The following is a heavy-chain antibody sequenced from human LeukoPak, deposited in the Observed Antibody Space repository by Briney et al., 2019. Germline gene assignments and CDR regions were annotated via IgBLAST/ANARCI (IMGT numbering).Heavy chain of an antibody. CDR1: GGSISSYY. CDR2: IYYSGST. V-gene: IGHV4-59*08. J-gene: IGHJ6*03. CDR3: ARHIPIGLYYYYYYHVHV. Sequence: SETLCPSPTVSGGSISSYYWSWIRQPPGKGLEWIGYIYYSGSTNYNPSLKSRVTISVDTSKNQFSLKLSSVTAADTAVYYCARHIPIGLYYYYYYHVHVLGKGTTVTVSS. D-gene: IGHD2-21*01.